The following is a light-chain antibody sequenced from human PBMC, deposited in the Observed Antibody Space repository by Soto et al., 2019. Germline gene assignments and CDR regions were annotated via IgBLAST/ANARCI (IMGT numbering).Light chain of an antibody. J-gene: IGKJ5*01. Sequence: DIQVTQSPSSLSASVGDRVTITCQASDDIINPLNWYQQKPGKAPKLLIHDASILQTGVPSRFSGSGSGTDFTFTITSLQPEDIATYYCQQSYSTPRITFGQGTRLEIK. CDR3: QQSYSTPRIT. CDR2: DAS. CDR1: DDIINP. V-gene: IGKV1-33*01.